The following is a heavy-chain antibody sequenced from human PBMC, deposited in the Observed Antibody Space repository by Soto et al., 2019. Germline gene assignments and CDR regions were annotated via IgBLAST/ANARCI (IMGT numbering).Heavy chain of an antibody. CDR2: IYYGRST. CDR1: GGSISSGDDS. J-gene: IGHJ4*02. CDR3: ARVRREYDNSGPVDY. Sequence: PSESLSLTCAVSGGSISSGDDSWNWIRQPPGKGLEWIGYIYYGRSTYYNPSLQSRVTMSVDRSRNQFSLKLNSVTAADTAVYYCARVRREYDNSGPVDYWGQGTLVTVSS. D-gene: IGHD3-22*01. V-gene: IGHV4-30-2*01.